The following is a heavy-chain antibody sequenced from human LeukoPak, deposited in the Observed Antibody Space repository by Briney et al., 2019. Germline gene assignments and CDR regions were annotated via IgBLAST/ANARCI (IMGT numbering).Heavy chain of an antibody. Sequence: GGSLRLSCAASGFTFSSYSMNWVRQAPGKGLEWVSSISSSSSYIYYADSVKGRFTISRDNAKNSLYLQMNSLRAEDTAVYYCARVLGIELPTDFDYWGQGTLVTVSS. CDR2: ISSSSSYI. CDR3: ARVLGIELPTDFDY. D-gene: IGHD3-10*01. J-gene: IGHJ4*02. V-gene: IGHV3-21*01. CDR1: GFTFSSYS.